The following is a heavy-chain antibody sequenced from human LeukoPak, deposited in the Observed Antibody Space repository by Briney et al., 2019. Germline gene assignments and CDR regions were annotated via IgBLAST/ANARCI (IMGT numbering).Heavy chain of an antibody. CDR3: ARGSWYSSSPSFDY. J-gene: IGHJ4*02. D-gene: IGHD6-6*01. CDR1: GGSFSGYY. CDR2: INHSGST. V-gene: IGHV4-34*01. Sequence: SETLSLTCAVYGGSFSGYYWSWIRQPPGKGLEWIGEINHSGSTNYNPSLKSRVTISVDTSKNQFSLILSSVTAADTAVYYCARGSWYSSSPSFDYWGQGTLVTVSS.